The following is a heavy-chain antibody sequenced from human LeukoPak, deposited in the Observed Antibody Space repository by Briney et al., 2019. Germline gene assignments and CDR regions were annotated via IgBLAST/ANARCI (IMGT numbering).Heavy chain of an antibody. Sequence: ASVKVSCKASGGTFSSYAISWVRQAPGQGLEWMGGIIPIFGTANYAQKFQGRVTITADESTSTAYMELSSLRSEYTAVYYYAKTPYYDFWSGYYFYFDYWGQGTLVTVSS. CDR2: IIPIFGTA. V-gene: IGHV1-69*13. J-gene: IGHJ4*02. D-gene: IGHD3-3*01. CDR3: AKTPYYDFWSGYYFYFDY. CDR1: GGTFSSYA.